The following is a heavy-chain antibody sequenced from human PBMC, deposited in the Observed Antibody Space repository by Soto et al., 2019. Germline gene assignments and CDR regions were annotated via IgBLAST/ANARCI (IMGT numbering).Heavy chain of an antibody. Sequence: QVQLVQSGAEEKKPEASVKVSCKASGYTFTSYAMHWVRQAPGQRLEWMGWINAGNGNTKYSQKFQGRVTITRDTSASTAYMELSSLRSEDTAVYYCARGITIFGVVIPPDFDYWGQGTLVTVSS. V-gene: IGHV1-3*05. D-gene: IGHD3-3*01. CDR2: INAGNGNT. J-gene: IGHJ4*02. CDR1: GYTFTSYA. CDR3: ARGITIFGVVIPPDFDY.